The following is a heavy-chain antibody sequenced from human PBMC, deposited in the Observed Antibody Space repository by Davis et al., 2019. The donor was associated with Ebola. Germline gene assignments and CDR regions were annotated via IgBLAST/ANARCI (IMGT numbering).Heavy chain of an antibody. Sequence: SAPVPRQASRYTFPNYYMHAVRQAPGQGLDWMGMINPIHGRTIYAQKFQGRVTVTRDTSTTTVYMDLSSLRSEDTALYYCTTPGGQDSGYDVVDIWGQGTMVTVSS. V-gene: IGHV1-46*03. CDR3: TTPGGQDSGYDVVDI. CDR2: INPIHGRT. J-gene: IGHJ3*02. CDR1: RYTFPNYY. D-gene: IGHD5-12*01.